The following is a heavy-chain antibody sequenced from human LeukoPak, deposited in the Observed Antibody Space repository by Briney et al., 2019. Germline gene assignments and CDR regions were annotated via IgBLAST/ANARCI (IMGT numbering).Heavy chain of an antibody. CDR3: ARESQYCGGDCYFDY. J-gene: IGHJ4*02. V-gene: IGHV3-7*01. Sequence: GGSLRLSCEASGFIFSEYLMTWVRQAPGKGPEWVATIKKDGSEAYYVDSVKGRFTISRDNAKNSLYLQMNSLRAEDTAVYYCARESQYCGGDCYFDYWGQGTLVTVSS. CDR2: IKKDGSEA. D-gene: IGHD2-21*02. CDR1: GFIFSEYL.